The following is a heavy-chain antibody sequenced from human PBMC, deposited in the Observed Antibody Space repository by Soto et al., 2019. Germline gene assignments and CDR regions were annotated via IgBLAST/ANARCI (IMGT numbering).Heavy chain of an antibody. CDR3: AKSRVDSGRGYFDL. J-gene: IGHJ2*01. CDR1: GFTFSIYP. Sequence: EVQLLESGGGLVQPGGSLRLSCAASGFTFSIYPMSWVRQTPEKGLEWVSTIGTTGGGTYYADSVRGRSTISRDDSKNTLYLQMSSLRAEESAVYYCAKSRVDSGRGYFDLWGRGTLVTVSS. CDR2: IGTTGGGT. V-gene: IGHV3-23*01. D-gene: IGHD6-25*01.